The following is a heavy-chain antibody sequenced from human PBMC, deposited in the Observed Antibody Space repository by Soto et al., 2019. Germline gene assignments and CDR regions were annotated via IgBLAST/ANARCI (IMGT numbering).Heavy chain of an antibody. V-gene: IGHV1-2*02. CDR2: INPKTGDT. D-gene: IGHD2-2*01. CDR1: GYIFIDHY. CDR3: ARDYIFYD. J-gene: IGHJ4*02. Sequence: QVQLVQSGAEVKKPGASVKVSCKASGYIFIDHYLHWVRQAPGQGLEWMGWINPKTGDTKSAQKYQARVTMTRDTSISTAYMEVSRLRFDDTAVYYCARDYIFYDWGQGTLVTVSS.